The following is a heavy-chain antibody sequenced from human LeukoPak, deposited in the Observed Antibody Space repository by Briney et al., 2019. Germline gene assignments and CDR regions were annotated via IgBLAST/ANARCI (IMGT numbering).Heavy chain of an antibody. J-gene: IGHJ3*02. D-gene: IGHD1-7*01. CDR2: ISAYNGNT. CDR3: ARGAKWNYYGAFDI. V-gene: IGHV1-18*01. CDR1: GYTFTSYG. Sequence: ASVKVSCKASGYTFTSYGISWVRQAPGQGLRWRGWISAYNGNTNYAQKLQGRVTMTTDTSTSTAYMELRSLRSDDTAVYYCARGAKWNYYGAFDIWGQGTMVTVYS.